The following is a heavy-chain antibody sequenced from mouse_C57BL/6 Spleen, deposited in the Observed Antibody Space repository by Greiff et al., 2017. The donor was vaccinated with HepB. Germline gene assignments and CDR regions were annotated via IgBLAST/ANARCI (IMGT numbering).Heavy chain of an antibody. CDR2: ISDGGSYT. J-gene: IGHJ4*01. CDR1: GFTFSSYA. CDR3: ARDHRTRAMDY. V-gene: IGHV5-4*01. D-gene: IGHD3-3*01. Sequence: EVKLVESGGGLVKPGGSLKLSCAASGFTFSSYAMSWVRPPPKKRLEWVATISDGGSYTYYPANVKVRFTISRDNAKNNLYLQMSHLKSEDTAMYYCARDHRTRAMDYWGQGTSVTVSS.